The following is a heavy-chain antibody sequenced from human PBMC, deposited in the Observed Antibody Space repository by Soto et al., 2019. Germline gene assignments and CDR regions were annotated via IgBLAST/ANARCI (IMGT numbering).Heavy chain of an antibody. CDR2: IYWDDDK. Sequence: QITLKESGPPLVKPTQTLTLTCTFSGFSLSTSGVGVGWIRQPPGKALEWLALIYWDDDKRYSPSLKSRLTITKDTSKNQVVLTMTNMDPVDTATYYCARKVAAAAMYYYYGMDVWGQGTTVTVSS. V-gene: IGHV2-5*02. D-gene: IGHD6-13*01. CDR1: GFSLSTSGVG. CDR3: ARKVAAAAMYYYYGMDV. J-gene: IGHJ6*02.